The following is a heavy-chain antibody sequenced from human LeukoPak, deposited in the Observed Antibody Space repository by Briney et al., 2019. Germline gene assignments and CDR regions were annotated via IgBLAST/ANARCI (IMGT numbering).Heavy chain of an antibody. CDR2: IYYSGST. Sequence: SETLSLTCTVSGGSISSSSYYWGWIRQPPGKGLEWIGRIYYSGSTYYNPSLKSRVTISVDTSKNQFSLKLSSVTAADTAVYYCARLPFGWYGFDAFDIWGQGTMVTVSS. CDR1: GGSISSSSYY. D-gene: IGHD2-15*01. J-gene: IGHJ3*02. V-gene: IGHV4-39*01. CDR3: ARLPFGWYGFDAFDI.